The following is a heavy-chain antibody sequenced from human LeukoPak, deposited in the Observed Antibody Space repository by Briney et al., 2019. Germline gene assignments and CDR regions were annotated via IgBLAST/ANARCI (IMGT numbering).Heavy chain of an antibody. CDR3: ARAYYDSSGYYYVYFDS. Sequence: PGGSLRLSCAASGFTFSSYEMNWVRQAPGKGLEWVSYISSSGSTIYYADSVKGRFTISRDNAKNSLYLQMNSLRAEDTAVYYCARAYYDSSGYYYVYFDSWGRGTLVTVSS. J-gene: IGHJ4*02. V-gene: IGHV3-48*03. CDR2: ISSSGSTI. D-gene: IGHD3-22*01. CDR1: GFTFSSYE.